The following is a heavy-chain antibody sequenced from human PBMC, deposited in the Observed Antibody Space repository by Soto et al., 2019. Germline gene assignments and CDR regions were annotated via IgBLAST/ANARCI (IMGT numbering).Heavy chain of an antibody. Sequence: QLQLQESGPGLVKPSEILTLTCTVSGGSISSSSYYWGWIRQPPGKGLEWIGSIYYSGSTYYNPSLKSRVTISVDTSKNQFSLKLSSVTAADTAVYYCAVVVVAAMNPLWVDYWGQGTLVTVSS. CDR3: AVVVVAAMNPLWVDY. V-gene: IGHV4-39*01. CDR1: GGSISSSSYY. CDR2: IYYSGST. J-gene: IGHJ4*02. D-gene: IGHD2-15*01.